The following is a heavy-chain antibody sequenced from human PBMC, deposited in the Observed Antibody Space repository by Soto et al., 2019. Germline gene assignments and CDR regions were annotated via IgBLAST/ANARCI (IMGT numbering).Heavy chain of an antibody. CDR2: MNANNGNT. CDR1: GYTFTDYY. Sequence: GASVKVSCKASGYTFTDYYIHWVRQAPGQRLEWMGWMNANNGNTKYSQKFQGRVTITRDTSASTAYMELSSLRSEDTAVYYCARDLQADYWGQGTLVTVSS. V-gene: IGHV1-3*01. CDR3: ARDLQADY. J-gene: IGHJ4*02.